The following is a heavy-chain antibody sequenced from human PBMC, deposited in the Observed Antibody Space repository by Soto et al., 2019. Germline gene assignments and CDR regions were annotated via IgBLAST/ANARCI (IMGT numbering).Heavy chain of an antibody. J-gene: IGHJ5*02. CDR2: INPHGDST. Sequence: ASVKVSCKAPRDTFTSYYINCVRQAPGQGLEWMGVINPHGDSTAYAQKFKGRVTLTRDTSASTVYMEVSSLTSEDTAMYYCARSSGGNFGIIIEGTNWFAPWGQGTLVTVSS. CDR3: ARSSGGNFGIIIEGTNWFAP. CDR1: RDTFTSYY. D-gene: IGHD1-26*01. V-gene: IGHV1-46*01.